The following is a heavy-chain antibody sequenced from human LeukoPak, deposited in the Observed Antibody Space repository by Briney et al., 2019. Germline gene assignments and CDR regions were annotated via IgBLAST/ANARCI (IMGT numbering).Heavy chain of an antibody. D-gene: IGHD6-13*01. CDR1: GFTFSDYY. J-gene: IGHJ6*03. CDR2: ISSSGSTI. Sequence: PGGSLRLSCAASGFTFSDYYMSWIRQAPGKVLEWVSYISSSGSTIYYADSVKGRFTISRDNAKNSLYLQMNSLRAEDTAVYYCARQARKYSSSWYDYYYYMDVWGKGTTVTISS. CDR3: ARQARKYSSSWYDYYYYMDV. V-gene: IGHV3-11*01.